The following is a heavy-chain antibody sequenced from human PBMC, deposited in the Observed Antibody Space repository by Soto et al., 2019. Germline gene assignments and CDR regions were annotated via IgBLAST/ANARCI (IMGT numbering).Heavy chain of an antibody. J-gene: IGHJ4*02. D-gene: IGHD3-10*01. CDR2: IYHGGST. CDR1: GGSISSFNW. CDR3: ARVNYYGSGSYYIRSLDY. Sequence: SETLSLTCAVSGGSISSFNWWSWVRQPPGKGLEWIGEIYHGGSTNYSPSLKSRVTLSVDKSKNQFSLKLNSVTVADTAVYYCARVNYYGSGSYYIRSLDYWGQGTLVTVSS. V-gene: IGHV4-4*02.